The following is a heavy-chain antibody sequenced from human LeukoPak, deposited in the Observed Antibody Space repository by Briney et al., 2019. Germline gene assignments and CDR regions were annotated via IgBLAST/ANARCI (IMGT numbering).Heavy chain of an antibody. CDR3: ARHGGKYSSSSAPWYFDL. J-gene: IGHJ2*01. CDR1: GFPFRSYC. D-gene: IGHD6-6*01. CDR2: IRYDGSNK. V-gene: IGHV3-30*02. Sequence: GGALGLSRAAAGFPFRSYCLQLVRQAPGKGPGGGAFIRYDGSNKYYADSVKGRFTISRDNSKNTLYLQMNSLRAEDTAVYYCARHGGKYSSSSAPWYFDLWGRGTLVTVSS.